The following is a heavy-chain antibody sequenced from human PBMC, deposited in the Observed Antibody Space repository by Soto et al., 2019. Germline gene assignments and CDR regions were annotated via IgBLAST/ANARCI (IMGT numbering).Heavy chain of an antibody. CDR3: ARGRITMVRGVFYYYYGMDV. V-gene: IGHV4-34*09. D-gene: IGHD3-10*01. CDR2: INHSGST. J-gene: IGHJ6*02. CDR1: GGSFSGYY. Sequence: SETLSLTCAVYGGSFSGYYWSWIRQPPGKGREWIGEINHSGSTYYNPSLKSRVTISVDTSKNQFSLKLSSVTVADTAVYYCARGRITMVRGVFYYYYGMDVWGQGTTVTVSS.